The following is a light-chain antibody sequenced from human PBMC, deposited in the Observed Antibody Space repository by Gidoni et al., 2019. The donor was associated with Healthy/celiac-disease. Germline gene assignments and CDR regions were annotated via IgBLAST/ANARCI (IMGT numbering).Light chain of an antibody. Sequence: DIKMTKSPPSLSASVGDRATITCRASKGISNYLAWYQQKPGKVPKLLIYSASTLQSGVPSRFSGSGSGTDFTLTISSRQPEDVATYYCQKYNSAPPVTFGGXTKVEIK. CDR1: KGISNY. J-gene: IGKJ4*01. CDR2: SAS. CDR3: QKYNSAPPVT. V-gene: IGKV1-27*01.